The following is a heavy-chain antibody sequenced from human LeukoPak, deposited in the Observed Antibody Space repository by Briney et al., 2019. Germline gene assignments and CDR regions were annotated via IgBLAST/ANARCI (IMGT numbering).Heavy chain of an antibody. CDR2: INHSGST. J-gene: IGHJ5*02. CDR1: GGSFSGYY. Sequence: PSETLSLTCAVYGGSFSGYYWSWIRQPPGKGLEWIGEINHSGSTNYNPSLKSRVTISVDTSKNQFSLKLSSVTAEDTAIYYCARGCSSTSCSGWFDPWGQGTLVTVSS. D-gene: IGHD2-2*01. CDR3: ARGCSSTSCSGWFDP. V-gene: IGHV4-34*01.